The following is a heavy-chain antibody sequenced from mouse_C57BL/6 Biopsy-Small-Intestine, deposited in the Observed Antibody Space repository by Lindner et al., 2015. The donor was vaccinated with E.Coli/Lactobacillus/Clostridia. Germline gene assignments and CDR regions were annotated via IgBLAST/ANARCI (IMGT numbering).Heavy chain of an antibody. CDR3: TTDYYGSMYYFDY. CDR1: GFNIKDYY. J-gene: IGHJ2*01. V-gene: IGHV14-1*01. Sequence: VQLQESGAELVRPGASVKLSCTASGFNIKDYYMHWVKQRPEQGLEWIGRIDPEDGDTGYAPKFQGKATMTADTSSNTAYLQLSSLTSEDTAVYYCTTDYYGSMYYFDYWGQGTTLTVSS. D-gene: IGHD1-1*01. CDR2: IDPEDGDT.